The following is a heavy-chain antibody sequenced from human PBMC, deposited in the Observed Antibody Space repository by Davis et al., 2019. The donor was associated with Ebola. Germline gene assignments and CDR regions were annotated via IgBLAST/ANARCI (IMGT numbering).Heavy chain of an antibody. CDR3: ARDHCTLLSCSHYYGVDV. J-gene: IGHJ6*02. V-gene: IGHV1-18*04. D-gene: IGHD2-21*01. CDR1: DFPFINYG. CDR2: ISGYNGQT. Sequence: ASVKVSCKASDFPFINYGVTWVRQTPGQAFEWMGWISGYNGQTNYAQKFRGRVTLTVDRSTTTVYMDLRSLRSEDTAAYYCARDHCTLLSCSHYYGVDVWGQGTAITVSS.